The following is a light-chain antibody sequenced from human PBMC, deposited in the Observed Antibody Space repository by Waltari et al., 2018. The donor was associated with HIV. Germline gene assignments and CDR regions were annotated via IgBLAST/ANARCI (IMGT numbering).Light chain of an antibody. V-gene: IGLV3-1*01. Sequence: SYELTQSPSVSVSPGQTVIITCSGDKLERIYVCWYQQKPGQSPVLVLYQDTKRPSWIPERCSGSKSGNTATLTIRGTQALDEADYYCQAWDSKTVFFGGGTEVTVL. CDR2: QDT. CDR3: QAWDSKTVF. J-gene: IGLJ2*01. CDR1: KLERIY.